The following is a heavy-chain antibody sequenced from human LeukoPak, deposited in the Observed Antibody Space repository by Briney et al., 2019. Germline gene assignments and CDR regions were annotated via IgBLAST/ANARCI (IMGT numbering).Heavy chain of an antibody. CDR2: IIPIFGTA. D-gene: IGHD3-16*02. CDR1: GGTFSSYA. Sequence: SVKVSCKASGGTFSSYAISWVRQAPGQGLEWMGGIIPIFGTANYAQKFQGRVTITTDESTSTAYMELSSLRSEDAAVYYCARGYYDYVWGSYRSEGDWFDPWGQGTLVTVSS. J-gene: IGHJ5*02. CDR3: ARGYYDYVWGSYRSEGDWFDP. V-gene: IGHV1-69*05.